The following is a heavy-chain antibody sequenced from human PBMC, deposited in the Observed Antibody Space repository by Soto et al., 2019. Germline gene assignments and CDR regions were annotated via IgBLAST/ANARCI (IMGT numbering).Heavy chain of an antibody. D-gene: IGHD6-6*01. CDR2: ISYDGSNK. Sequence: QVQLVESGGGVVQPGRSLRLSCAASGFTFSSYGMHWVRQAPGKGLEWVAVISYDGSNKYYADSVKGRFTISRDNSKNTLYLQMNSLRAEDTAVYYCARDRSIAARPYYYYYYGMDVW. CDR1: GFTFSSYG. J-gene: IGHJ6*01. CDR3: ARDRSIAARPYYYYYYGMDV. V-gene: IGHV3-30*03.